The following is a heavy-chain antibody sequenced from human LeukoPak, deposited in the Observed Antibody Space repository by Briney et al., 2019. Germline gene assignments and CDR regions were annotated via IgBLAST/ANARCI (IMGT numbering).Heavy chain of an antibody. CDR2: ISASGTVT. D-gene: IGHD3-16*01. J-gene: IGHJ6*03. Sequence: PGGSLRLSCAASGFSFSSYEMNWVRQSPGKSLEWISYISASGTVTHYADSVEGRFTISRDNAKSSLYLQMNSLRAEDTAVYYCARESVWEYYMDVWGKGTTVTISS. CDR1: GFSFSSYE. CDR3: ARESVWEYYMDV. V-gene: IGHV3-48*03.